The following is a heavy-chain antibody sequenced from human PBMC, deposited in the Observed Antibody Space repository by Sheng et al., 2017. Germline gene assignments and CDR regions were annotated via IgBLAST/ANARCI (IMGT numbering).Heavy chain of an antibody. CDR3: ARAVMLWFGELSPEFDS. CDR2: ISYSGST. CDR1: GGSISSSNYY. Sequence: QVQLQESGPGLVKPSETLSLTCSVSGGSISSSNYYWGWIRQPPGKGLEWIGSISYSGSTFQNPSLKSRVTMSVDVSLNEFSLKLRSVTAADTAVYYCARAVMLWFGELSPEFDSWGLGALVXVXS. D-gene: IGHD3-10*01. V-gene: IGHV4-39*07. J-gene: IGHJ4*02.